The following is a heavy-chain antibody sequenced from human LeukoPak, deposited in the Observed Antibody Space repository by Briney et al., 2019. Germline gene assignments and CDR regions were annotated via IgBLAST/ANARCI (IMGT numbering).Heavy chain of an antibody. CDR2: IYDSESS. Sequence: PSGTLSLTCGVSGGSISGTNWWSWVRQPPGQGLEWIGYIYDSESSYYNPSLKSRITISVDTSKNQFSLKLSSVTAADTAVYYCASTYCGGDCYSSFDYWGQGTLVTVSS. CDR1: GGSISGTNW. J-gene: IGHJ4*02. D-gene: IGHD2-21*02. CDR3: ASTYCGGDCYSSFDY. V-gene: IGHV4-4*02.